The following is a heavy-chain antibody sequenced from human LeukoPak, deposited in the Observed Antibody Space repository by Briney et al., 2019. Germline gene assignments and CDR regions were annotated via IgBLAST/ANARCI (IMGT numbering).Heavy chain of an antibody. CDR2: INPNSGGT. CDR3: ARDQAPHSSSSDYYYYGMDV. V-gene: IGHV1-2*02. Sequence: ASVKVSCKASGYTFTGYYMHWVRQAPGQGLEWMGWINPNSGGTNYAQKFQGRVTMTRDTSISTAYMELSRLRSDDTAVYYCARDQAPHSSSSDYYYYGMDVWGQGTTVTVSS. D-gene: IGHD6-6*01. J-gene: IGHJ6*02. CDR1: GYTFTGYY.